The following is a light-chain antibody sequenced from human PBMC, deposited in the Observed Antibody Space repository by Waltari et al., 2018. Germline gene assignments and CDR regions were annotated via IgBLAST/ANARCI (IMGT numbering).Light chain of an antibody. J-gene: IGKJ2*01. CDR3: QQSYRTPYT. CDR1: QTIYRH. Sequence: DIQMTQSPASLSASVGDRLTITCRESQTIYRHLNWYQQKPGHAPDLLIFDASNLPGGVPSRFSGSGSGTDFTLTINSLQPEDIATYYCQQSYRTPYTFGLGTKLQI. CDR2: DAS. V-gene: IGKV1-39*01.